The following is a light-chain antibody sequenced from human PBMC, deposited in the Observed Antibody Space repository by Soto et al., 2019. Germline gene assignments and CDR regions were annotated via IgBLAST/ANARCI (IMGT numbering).Light chain of an antibody. CDR3: SSYAGSNNLV. CDR1: RRDIGAYNY. V-gene: IGLV2-8*01. CDR2: EVS. J-gene: IGLJ2*01. Sequence: QSALTQPPSASGSPGQSVTISCTGTRRDIGAYNYVSWYQQHPGKAPKLIIFEVSQRPSGVPDRFSGSKSDNTASLTVSGLQAEDEADYYCSSYAGSNNLVFGGGTKLTVL.